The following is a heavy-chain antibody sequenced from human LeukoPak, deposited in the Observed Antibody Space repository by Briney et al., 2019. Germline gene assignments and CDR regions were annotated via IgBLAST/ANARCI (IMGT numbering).Heavy chain of an antibody. V-gene: IGHV1-18*01. J-gene: IGHJ4*02. D-gene: IGHD3-3*01. Sequence: GASVKVSCKASGYTFTSYGISWVRQAPGQGLEWMGLISAYNGNTNYAQKLQGRVTMTTDTSTSTAYMELRSVRSDDADVYYCARHSITIFGVVPYQFDYWGRGTLVTVSS. CDR2: ISAYNGNT. CDR1: GYTFTSYG. CDR3: ARHSITIFGVVPYQFDY.